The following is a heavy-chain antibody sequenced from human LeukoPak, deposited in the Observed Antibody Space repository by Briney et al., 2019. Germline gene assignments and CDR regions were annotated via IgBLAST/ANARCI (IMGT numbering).Heavy chain of an antibody. CDR2: INSGNGNT. CDR3: AREWLSSGDSHYSH. CDR1: GYTFTNYA. D-gene: IGHD2-15*01. J-gene: IGHJ4*02. V-gene: IGHV1-3*01. Sequence: ASVKVPCKASGYTFTNYAIHWVRQAPGQRLEWMAWINSGNGNTRYSQEFQGRVAITRDTSASTAYMELRSLRSDDTAVYYCAREWLSSGDSHYSHWGQGTLVTVSS.